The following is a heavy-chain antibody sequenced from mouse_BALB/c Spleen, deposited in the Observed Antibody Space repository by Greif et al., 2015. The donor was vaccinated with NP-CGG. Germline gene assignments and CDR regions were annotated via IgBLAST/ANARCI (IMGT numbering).Heavy chain of an antibody. Sequence: VKVVESGPGLVAPSQSLSITCTVSGFSLTSYGVHWVRQPPGKGLEWLGVIWAGGSTNYNSALMSRLSISKDNSKSQVFLKMNSLQTDDTAMYYCARDLYYGNYDYFDYWGQGTTLTVSS. CDR3: ARDLYYGNYDYFDY. D-gene: IGHD2-1*01. CDR1: GFSLTSYG. CDR2: IWAGGST. J-gene: IGHJ2*01. V-gene: IGHV2-9*02.